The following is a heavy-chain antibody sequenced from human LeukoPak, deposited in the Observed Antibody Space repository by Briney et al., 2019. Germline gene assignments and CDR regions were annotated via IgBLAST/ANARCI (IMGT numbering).Heavy chain of an antibody. D-gene: IGHD4-23*01. CDR2: INTDGSST. CDR3: ARDIANYGGNSGDY. V-gene: IGHV3-74*01. J-gene: IGHJ4*02. CDR1: GFTFSNYW. Sequence: GGSLRLSCAASGFTFSNYWMHWVRQAPGKGLVWVSRINTDGSSTDYADSVKGRFTISRDNAKNTLYLQMNSLRAEDTAVYYCARDIANYGGNSGDYWGQGTLVTVSS.